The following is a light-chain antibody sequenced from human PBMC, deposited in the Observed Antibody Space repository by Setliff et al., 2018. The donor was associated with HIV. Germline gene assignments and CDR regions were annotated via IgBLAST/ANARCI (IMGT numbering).Light chain of an antibody. Sequence: QSALAQPASVSGSPGQSITISCTGTSGDIGAYKYVSWYQQHPDKAPKVIIYDVSNRPSGVSNRFSGSKSGNTASLTISGLQAEDEADYYCSSYTTIRSLLFGGGTKVSVL. V-gene: IGLV2-14*03. J-gene: IGLJ3*02. CDR1: SGDIGAYKY. CDR2: DVS. CDR3: SSYTTIRSLL.